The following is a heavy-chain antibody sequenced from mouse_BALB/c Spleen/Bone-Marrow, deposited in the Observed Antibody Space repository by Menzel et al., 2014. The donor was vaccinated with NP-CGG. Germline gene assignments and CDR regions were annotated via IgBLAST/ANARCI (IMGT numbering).Heavy chain of an antibody. CDR3: ARSRWLGAMDY. CDR2: IDPANGNT. J-gene: IGHJ4*01. V-gene: IGHV14-3*02. D-gene: IGHD1-1*02. CDR1: GFNIKDTY. Sequence: VQLQQSGAEPVKPGASVKLSCTASGFNIKDTYMHWVKQRPEQGLEWIGRIDPANGNTKYDPKFQGKATITADTSSNTAYLQLSSLTSEDTAVYYCARSRWLGAMDYWGQGTSVTVSS.